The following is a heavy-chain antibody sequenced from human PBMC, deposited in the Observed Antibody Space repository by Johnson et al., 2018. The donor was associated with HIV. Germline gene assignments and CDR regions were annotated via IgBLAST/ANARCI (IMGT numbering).Heavy chain of an antibody. CDR1: GFIFDDYG. J-gene: IGHJ3*02. V-gene: IGHV3-20*04. CDR3: ARPSGSYLVGAFDI. D-gene: IGHD1-26*01. CDR2: INWNGCST. Sequence: VQLVESGGGVVRPGGSLRLSCAASGFIFDDYGMSWVRQVPGKGLEWVSGINWNGCSTGYCDSVKGRFTISRDNAKNSLYQQMNSLRVEDTALYYCARPSGSYLVGAFDIWGQGTMVTVSS.